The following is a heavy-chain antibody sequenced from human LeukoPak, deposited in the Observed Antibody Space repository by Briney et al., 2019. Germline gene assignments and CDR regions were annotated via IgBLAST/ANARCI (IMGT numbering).Heavy chain of an antibody. V-gene: IGHV3-48*03. J-gene: IGHJ6*04. CDR3: AELGITMIGGV. Sequence: PGGSLRLSCAASGFTFSSYEMYSVPQALGKGLEWVSYISSSGSTIYYADSVKGRFTISRDNAKNSLYLQMNSLRAEDTAVYYCAELGITMIGGVLGKGNTGTISS. D-gene: IGHD3-10*02. CDR1: GFTFSSYE. CDR2: ISSSGSTI.